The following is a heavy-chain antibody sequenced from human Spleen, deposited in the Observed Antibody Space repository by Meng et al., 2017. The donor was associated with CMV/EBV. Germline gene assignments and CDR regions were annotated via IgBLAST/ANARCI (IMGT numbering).Heavy chain of an antibody. J-gene: IGHJ4*02. Sequence: QQLEESGPGLVKPSETLSLTCTVSGGSISSSSYYWGWIRQPPGKGLEWIGSIYYSGSTYYNPSLKSRVTISVDTSKNQFSLKLSSVTAADTAVYYCARDSGSSWPFDYWGQGTLVTVSS. CDR2: IYYSGST. D-gene: IGHD6-13*01. CDR1: GGSISSSSYY. CDR3: ARDSGSSWPFDY. V-gene: IGHV4-39*07.